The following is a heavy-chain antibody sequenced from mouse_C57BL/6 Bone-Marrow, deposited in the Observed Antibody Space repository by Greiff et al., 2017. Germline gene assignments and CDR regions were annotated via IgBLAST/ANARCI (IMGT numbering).Heavy chain of an antibody. CDR3: ARDGSSYGYFDV. CDR2: INSDGSST. V-gene: IGHV5-16*01. CDR1: GFTFSDYY. D-gene: IGHD1-1*01. Sequence: EVKLMESEGGLVQPGSSMKLSCTASGFTFSDYYMAWVRQVPEKGLEWVANINSDGSSTYYLDSLKSRFIISRDNAKNILYLQMSSLKSEDTATYYCARDGSSYGYFDVWGTGTTVTVSS. J-gene: IGHJ1*03.